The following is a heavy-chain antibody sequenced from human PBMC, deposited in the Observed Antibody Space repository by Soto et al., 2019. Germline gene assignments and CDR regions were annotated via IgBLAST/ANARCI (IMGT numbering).Heavy chain of an antibody. Sequence: LWESLKISCKGSGYSFTRYWIGWVRQMHEQGLEWMGIIYPGDSDNRYSPSFHGHFTISSDKSISTAYLQWSSLKACDSAMYYCARLSRYSGYDFRYYYEDYGMDVWGQGTTDTVSS. CDR1: GYSFTRYW. D-gene: IGHD5-12*01. CDR3: ARLSRYSGYDFRYYYEDYGMDV. J-gene: IGHJ6*02. V-gene: IGHV5-51*01. CDR2: IYPGDSDN.